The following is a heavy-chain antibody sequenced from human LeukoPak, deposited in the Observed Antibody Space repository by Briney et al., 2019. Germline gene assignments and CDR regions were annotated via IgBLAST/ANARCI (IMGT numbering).Heavy chain of an antibody. V-gene: IGHV3-23*01. Sequence: GGSLRLSCAASGFTFSSYAMSWVHQAPGKGLKCVSAISGSGGSTYYADSVKGRFTISRDNSKNTLYLQMNSLRAEDTAVYYCAKDPDIVVVPAAPYGMDVWGQGNTVTVSS. CDR1: GFTFSSYA. D-gene: IGHD2-2*01. CDR3: AKDPDIVVVPAAPYGMDV. J-gene: IGHJ6*02. CDR2: ISGSGGST.